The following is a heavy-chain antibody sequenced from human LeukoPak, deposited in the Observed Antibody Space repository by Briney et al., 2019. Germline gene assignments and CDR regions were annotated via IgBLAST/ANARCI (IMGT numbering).Heavy chain of an antibody. Sequence: PSETLSLTCTVSGGSISSSSYYWGWIRQPPGKGLEWIGSIYYSGSTYYNPSLKSRVTISVDTSKNQFSLKLSSVTAADTAVYYCARLPVYFCWFDPWGQGTLVTVSS. CDR2: IYYSGST. D-gene: IGHD2/OR15-2a*01. CDR3: ARLPVYFCWFDP. CDR1: GGSISSSSYY. V-gene: IGHV4-39*01. J-gene: IGHJ5*02.